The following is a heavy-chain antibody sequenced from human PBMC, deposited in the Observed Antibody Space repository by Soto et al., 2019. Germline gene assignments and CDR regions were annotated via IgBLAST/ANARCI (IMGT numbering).Heavy chain of an antibody. V-gene: IGHV4-4*07. CDR1: GGSISSYY. J-gene: IGHJ6*02. CDR3: ARGDYLPYSSGWYAGRGYYYGMDV. D-gene: IGHD6-19*01. CDR2: IYTSGST. Sequence: SETLSLTCTVSGGSISSYYWSWIRQPAGKGLEWIGRIYTSGSTNHNPSLKSRVTMSVDTSKNQFSLKLSSVTAADTAVYYCARGDYLPYSSGWYAGRGYYYGMDVWGQGTTVTVSS.